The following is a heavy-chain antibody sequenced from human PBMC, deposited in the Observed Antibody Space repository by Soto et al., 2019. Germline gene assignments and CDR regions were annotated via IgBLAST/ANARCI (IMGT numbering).Heavy chain of an antibody. CDR1: GFTFSSYG. J-gene: IGHJ6*02. CDR3: AKDTRYCGGDCYAYYYYYGMDV. Sequence: QVQLVESGGGVVQPGRSLRLSCAASGFTFSSYGMHWVRQAPGKGLEWVAVISYDGSNKYYADSVKGRFTISRDNSTNTLYLQMNSLRAEDTAVYYCAKDTRYCGGDCYAYYYYYGMDVWGQGTTVTVSS. CDR2: ISYDGSNK. D-gene: IGHD2-21*02. V-gene: IGHV3-30*18.